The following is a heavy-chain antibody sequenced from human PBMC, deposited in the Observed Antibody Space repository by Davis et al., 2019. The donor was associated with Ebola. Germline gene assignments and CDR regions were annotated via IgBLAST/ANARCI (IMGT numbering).Heavy chain of an antibody. CDR1: GFTFSSYW. V-gene: IGHV3-7*01. Sequence: GESLKILCAASGFTFSSYWMSWVRQAPGKWLEWVANIKQDGSEKYYVDSVKGRFIISRDNAKNSLSLEMNSLRAEDTAVYYCARVGGSCYGYWGQGALVSVSS. J-gene: IGHJ4*02. CDR3: ARVGGSCYGY. CDR2: IKQDGSEK. D-gene: IGHD2-15*01.